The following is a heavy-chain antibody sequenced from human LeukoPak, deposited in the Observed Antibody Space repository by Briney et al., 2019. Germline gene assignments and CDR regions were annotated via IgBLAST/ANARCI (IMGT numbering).Heavy chain of an antibody. CDR3: ARGSSIARTGTGLDS. CDR2: ISAYNGNT. CDR1: GYTFTSYG. V-gene: IGHV1-18*01. D-gene: IGHD6-13*01. J-gene: IGHJ4*02. Sequence: ASVKVSCKASGYTFTSYGISWVRQAPGQGLEWMGWISAYNGNTNYAQKLQGRVTMTTDTSTSTAYMELRSLRSDDTAVYYCARGSSIARTGTGLDSWGQGTLVTVSS.